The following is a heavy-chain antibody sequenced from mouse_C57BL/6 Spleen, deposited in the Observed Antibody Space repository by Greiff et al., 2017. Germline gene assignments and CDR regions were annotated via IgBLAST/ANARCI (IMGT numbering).Heavy chain of an antibody. Sequence: VQLQQSDAELVKPGASVKISCKVSGYTFTDHTIHWMKQRPEQGLEWIGYIYPRDGSTKYNEKFKGKATLTADKSSSTAYMQLNSLTSEDSAVYFCAALDYYGSSDWYFDVWGTGTTVTVSS. D-gene: IGHD1-1*01. J-gene: IGHJ1*03. V-gene: IGHV1-78*01. CDR3: AALDYYGSSDWYFDV. CDR1: GYTFTDHT. CDR2: IYPRDGST.